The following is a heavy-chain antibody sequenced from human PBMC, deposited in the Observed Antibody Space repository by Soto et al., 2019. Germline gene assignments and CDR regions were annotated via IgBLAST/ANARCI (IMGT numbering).Heavy chain of an antibody. Sequence: GESLKISCNGSGYSFTSYWIGWVRQMPGKGLEWMGIIYPGDSDTRYSPSFQGQVTISADKSISTAYLQWSSLKASDTAMYYCERTQIPGYYYCGMDVWGQGTKVTVSS. D-gene: IGHD3-10*01. J-gene: IGHJ6*02. CDR2: IYPGDSDT. CDR3: ERTQIPGYYYCGMDV. CDR1: GYSFTSYW. V-gene: IGHV5-51*01.